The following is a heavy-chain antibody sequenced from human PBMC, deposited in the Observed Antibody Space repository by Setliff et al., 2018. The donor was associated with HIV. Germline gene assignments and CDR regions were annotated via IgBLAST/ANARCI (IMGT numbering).Heavy chain of an antibody. J-gene: IGHJ4*02. D-gene: IGHD1-26*01. CDR1: GYSISSGYY. Sequence: SETLSLTCTVSGYSISSGYYWGWIRQPPGKGLEWIGSIYHSGSTYYDPSLKSRVTISVETSKNQFSLKLSSVTAADTAVYYCARGRYSGSYGYWGQGTLVTVSS. CDR3: ARGRYSGSYGY. V-gene: IGHV4-38-2*02. CDR2: IYHSGST.